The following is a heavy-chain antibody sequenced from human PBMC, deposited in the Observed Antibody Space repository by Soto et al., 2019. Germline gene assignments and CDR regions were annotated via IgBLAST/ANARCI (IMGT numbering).Heavy chain of an antibody. V-gene: IGHV5-51*01. Sequence: GESLKISCKGSGYTFTDYWLDWVRQLPGKGLEWMGIIYPGDSDPRYSPSFQGHVTITVDNSTSTAYLQWNTLKASDTAMYYCARHIRNVRYYYYAMDVWGQGTTVTGSS. CDR3: ARHIRNVRYYYYAMDV. CDR1: GYTFTDYW. J-gene: IGHJ6*01. CDR2: IYPGDSDP.